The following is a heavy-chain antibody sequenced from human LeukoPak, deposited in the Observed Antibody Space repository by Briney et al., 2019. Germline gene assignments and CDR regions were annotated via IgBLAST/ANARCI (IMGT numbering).Heavy chain of an antibody. CDR1: GFTFSSYW. CDR3: TTDTWYSAGH. D-gene: IGHD2-15*01. V-gene: IGHV3-7*03. J-gene: IGHJ4*02. CDR2: IKQDGSEK. Sequence: GGSLRLSCAASGFTFSSYWMSWVRQAPGKGLEWVANIKQDGSEKYYVDSVKGRFTISRDNAKNSLFLQMNSLRAEDTAIYYCTTDTWYSAGHWGQGTLVTVSS.